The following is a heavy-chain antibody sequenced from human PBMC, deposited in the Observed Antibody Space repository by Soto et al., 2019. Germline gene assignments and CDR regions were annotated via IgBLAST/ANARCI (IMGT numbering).Heavy chain of an antibody. Sequence: PVGSLRLSCAASGFTFSSYAMHWVRQAPGKGLEWVAVISYDGSNKYYADSVKGRFTISRDNSKNTLYLQMNSLRAEDTAVYYCARDYYDDYDYYYYGMDVWGQGTTVTVSS. V-gene: IGHV3-30-3*01. D-gene: IGHD4-17*01. CDR3: ARDYYDDYDYYYYGMDV. CDR1: GFTFSSYA. CDR2: ISYDGSNK. J-gene: IGHJ6*02.